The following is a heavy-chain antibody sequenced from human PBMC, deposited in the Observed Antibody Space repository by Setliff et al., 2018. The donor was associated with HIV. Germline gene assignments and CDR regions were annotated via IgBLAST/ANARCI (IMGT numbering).Heavy chain of an antibody. CDR1: GYTFTSHT. V-gene: IGHV1-3*01. D-gene: IGHD3-22*01. J-gene: IGHJ5*02. Sequence: ASVKVSCKTSGYTFTSHTLQWVRQAPEQGLEWMGWINAGNGNTKYSQGFQSRLTITRDTSATTAFMELSGLTSEDTAVYFCARDACDSNKCYVYNYFDPWGQGTLVTVS. CDR2: INAGNGNT. CDR3: ARDACDSNKCYVYNYFDP.